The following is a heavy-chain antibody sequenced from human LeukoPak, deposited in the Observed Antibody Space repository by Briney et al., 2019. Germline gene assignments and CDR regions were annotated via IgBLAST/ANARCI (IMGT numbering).Heavy chain of an antibody. CDR3: ARHLRFLEWLPPKNAFDI. Sequence: SETLSLTCAVYGGSFSGYYWSWIRQPPGKGLEWIGEINHSGSTNYNPSLKSRVTISVDTSKNQFSLKLSSVTAADTAVYYCARHLRFLEWLPPKNAFDIWGQGTMVTVSS. D-gene: IGHD3-3*01. J-gene: IGHJ3*02. V-gene: IGHV4-34*01. CDR2: INHSGST. CDR1: GGSFSGYY.